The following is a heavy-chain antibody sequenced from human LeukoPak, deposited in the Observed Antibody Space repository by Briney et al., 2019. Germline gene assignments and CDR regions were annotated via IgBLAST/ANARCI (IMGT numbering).Heavy chain of an antibody. D-gene: IGHD5-18*01. Sequence: SVKVSCKASGGTFSSYAISWVRQAPGQGLEWMGGIIPIFGTANYAQKFQGRVTITADKSTSTDYMELSSLRSEDTAVYYCAREVDTAMVDNYDAFDIWGQGTMVTVFS. J-gene: IGHJ3*02. CDR1: GGTFSSYA. CDR2: IIPIFGTA. CDR3: AREVDTAMVDNYDAFDI. V-gene: IGHV1-69*06.